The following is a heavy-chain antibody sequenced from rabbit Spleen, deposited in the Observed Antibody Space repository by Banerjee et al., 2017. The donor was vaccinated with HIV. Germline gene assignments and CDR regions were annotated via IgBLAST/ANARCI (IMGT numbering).Heavy chain of an antibody. CDR2: IYVGSGGGT. Sequence: QSLEESGGDLVKPGASLTLTCTASGFDFSSSYWICWVRQAPGKGLEWIACIYVGSGGGTKYPSWAKGRFTISKTSSTTVTLQMASLTVADTATYFCARDLVAVIGWNFSLWGPGTLVTVS. CDR3: ARDLVAVIGWNFSL. D-gene: IGHD1-1*01. J-gene: IGHJ4*01. V-gene: IGHV1S40*01. CDR1: GFDFSSSYW.